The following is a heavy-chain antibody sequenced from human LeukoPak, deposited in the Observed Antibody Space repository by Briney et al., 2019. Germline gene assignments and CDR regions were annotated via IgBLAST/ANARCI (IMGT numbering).Heavy chain of an antibody. J-gene: IGHJ4*02. CDR1: GFTFSSYA. D-gene: IGHD2-8*01. CDR2: ISYDGSNK. Sequence: GRSLRLSCAASGFTFSSYAMHWVRQAPGKGLEWVAVISYDGSNKYYADSVKGRFTISRDNSKNTLYLQMNSLRAEDTAVYYCAKDGLYCTNGVCYSHPPFDYWGQGTLVTVSS. CDR3: AKDGLYCTNGVCYSHPPFDY. V-gene: IGHV3-30-3*01.